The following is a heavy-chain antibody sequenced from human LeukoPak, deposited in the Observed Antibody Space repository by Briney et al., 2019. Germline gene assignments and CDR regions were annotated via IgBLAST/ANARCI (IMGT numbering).Heavy chain of an antibody. CDR3: ARCSSRRSASDY. Sequence: PGGSLRLSCAASGFTFSSHWMIWVRQAPGKGLEWVANIGQDGTEIYYVDSVKGRFTISRDNAKNSLYLQMNSLRADDTAVYYCARCSSRRSASDYWGQGTLVTVSS. CDR1: GFTFSSHW. D-gene: IGHD3-10*02. V-gene: IGHV3-7*01. CDR2: IGQDGTEI. J-gene: IGHJ4*02.